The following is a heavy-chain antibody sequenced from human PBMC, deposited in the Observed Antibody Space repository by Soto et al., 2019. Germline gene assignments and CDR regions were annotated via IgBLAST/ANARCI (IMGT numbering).Heavy chain of an antibody. J-gene: IGHJ4*02. D-gene: IGHD6-19*01. V-gene: IGHV4-30-2*01. Sequence: SETLSLTCAVSGGSIDSGAFSLSWIRQPPGKGLEWIGYVTHSGTAYSIPSLNGRLTLSVESSQTQFSLKLTSVTAADSAFYYCARIHWAQSSLDYWGRGILVTVSS. CDR1: GGSIDSGAFS. CDR3: ARIHWAQSSLDY. CDR2: VTHSGTA.